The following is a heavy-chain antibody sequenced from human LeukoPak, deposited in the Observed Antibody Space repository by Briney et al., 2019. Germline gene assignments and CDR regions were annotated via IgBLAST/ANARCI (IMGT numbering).Heavy chain of an antibody. CDR1: VFTFSNYA. V-gene: IGHV3-23*01. Sequence: GGSLTLSCVVSVFTFSNYAINCVRQPPGKGLEWVSVISGSGDGSNTYYADSVKGRFTISRDNAKNTLYLQMNSLRAEDTAVYYCARDLNWNQIDYWGQGSLVSVSS. J-gene: IGHJ4*02. D-gene: IGHD1-20*01. CDR3: ARDLNWNQIDY. CDR2: ISGSGDGSNT.